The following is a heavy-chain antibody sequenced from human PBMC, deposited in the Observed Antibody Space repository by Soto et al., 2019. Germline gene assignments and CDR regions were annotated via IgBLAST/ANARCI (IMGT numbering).Heavy chain of an antibody. Sequence: QVQLVESGGGVVQPGKSLRLSCAASGFTFSSYAMHCVRQAPGKGLEWVAIISNDGSTKYYAASVKGRFVVSRDNSKNTLYLQMNSLRAEDTAVYYCANSDSSGYTTWYGMDVWGQGTTVTVSS. CDR1: GFTFSSYA. D-gene: IGHD3-22*01. J-gene: IGHJ6*02. CDR3: ANSDSSGYTTWYGMDV. CDR2: ISNDGSTK. V-gene: IGHV3-30*09.